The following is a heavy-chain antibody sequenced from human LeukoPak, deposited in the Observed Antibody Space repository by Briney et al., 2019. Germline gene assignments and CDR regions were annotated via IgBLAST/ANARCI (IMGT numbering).Heavy chain of an antibody. D-gene: IGHD3-10*01. CDR3: ARKDYGSGSFSRSFDY. CDR2: IYYSGYT. V-gene: IGHV4-59*12. J-gene: IGHJ4*02. Sequence: SETLFLTCTVSGGSMSNYYWNWIRQPPGKGLEWIGSIYYSGYTNYNPSLKSRVTISVDTSKNQFSLKLSSVTAADTAVYYCARKDYGSGSFSRSFDYWGQGTLVTVSS. CDR1: GGSMSNYY.